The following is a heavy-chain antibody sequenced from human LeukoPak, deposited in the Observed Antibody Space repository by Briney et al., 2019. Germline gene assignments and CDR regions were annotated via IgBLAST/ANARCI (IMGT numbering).Heavy chain of an antibody. V-gene: IGHV3-30*02. Sequence: GGSLRLSCAASGFNFSNYGLHWVRQAPGKGPEWVAFIRYDESNHFYADSVKGRFTISRDNSKNTLYLQMNSLRSEDTAVYYCVKGGGFCSGGACYHIYYFDFWGQGTLVTVSS. CDR3: VKGGGFCSGGACYHIYYFDF. J-gene: IGHJ4*02. CDR1: GFNFSNYG. CDR2: IRYDESNH. D-gene: IGHD2-15*01.